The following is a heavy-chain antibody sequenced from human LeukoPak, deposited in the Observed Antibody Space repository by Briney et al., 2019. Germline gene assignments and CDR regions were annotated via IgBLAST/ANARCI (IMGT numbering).Heavy chain of an antibody. CDR1: GFTFGSYS. D-gene: IGHD6-19*01. CDR2: ISSSSSYI. CDR3: AREDRGSGWYGGAFDI. Sequence: GGSLRLSCAASGFTFGSYSMNWVRQAPGKGLEWVSSISSSSSYIYYADSVKGRFTISRDNAKNSLYLQMNSLRAEDTAVYYCAREDRGSGWYGGAFDIWGQGTMVTVSS. J-gene: IGHJ3*02. V-gene: IGHV3-21*04.